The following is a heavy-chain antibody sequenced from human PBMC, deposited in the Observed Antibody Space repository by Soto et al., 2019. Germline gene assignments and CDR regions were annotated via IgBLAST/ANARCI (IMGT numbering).Heavy chain of an antibody. J-gene: IGHJ4*02. Sequence: SETLSLTCTVSGGSMRNYFWTWIRQPPGKGLEWIGYIHYSGTTSFFPSYNPSLRSRVTISEDTSKNQFSLKLLSVTTADTAVYFCAAGEASSRNLAPYYLDFWGQGTLVTSPQ. CDR2: IHYSGTT. CDR3: AAGEASSRNLAPYYLDF. CDR1: GGSMRNYF. V-gene: IGHV4-59*01. D-gene: IGHD6-13*01.